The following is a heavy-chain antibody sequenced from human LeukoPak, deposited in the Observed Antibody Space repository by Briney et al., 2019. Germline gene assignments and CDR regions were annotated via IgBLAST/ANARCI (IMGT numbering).Heavy chain of an antibody. J-gene: IGHJ4*02. D-gene: IGHD2-15*01. CDR1: GGSISSGGYY. CDR2: IYYSGST. V-gene: IGHV4-31*03. Sequence: SETLSLTCTVSGGSISSGGYYWSWIRQHPGKGLEWIGYIYYSGSTYYNPSLKSRVTISVDTSKNQFSLKLSSVTAADTAVYYCASGVVAATQIDYWGQGTLVTVSS. CDR3: ASGVVAATQIDY.